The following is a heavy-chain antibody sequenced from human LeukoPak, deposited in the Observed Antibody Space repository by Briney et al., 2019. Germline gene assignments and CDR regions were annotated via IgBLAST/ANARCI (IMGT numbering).Heavy chain of an antibody. CDR1: GFTFSSYA. CDR3: AKAMARGVISSPDY. D-gene: IGHD3-10*01. Sequence: GGSLRLSCAASGFTFSSYAMSWVRQAPGKGLEWVSAISGSGGSTYYVDSVKGRFTISRDNSKNTLYLQMNSLRAEDTAVYYCAKAMARGVISSPDYWGQGTLVTVSS. J-gene: IGHJ4*02. CDR2: ISGSGGST. V-gene: IGHV3-23*01.